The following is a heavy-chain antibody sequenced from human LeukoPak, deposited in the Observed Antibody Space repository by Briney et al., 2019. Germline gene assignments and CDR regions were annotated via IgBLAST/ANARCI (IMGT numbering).Heavy chain of an antibody. CDR3: AKNYDSSGYRYYYYGMDV. CDR2: ISGSGGST. J-gene: IGHJ6*02. CDR1: GFTFSSYA. D-gene: IGHD3-22*01. V-gene: IGHV3-23*01. Sequence: GASLRLSCAASGFTFSSYAMSWVRQAPGKGLEWVSAISGSGGSTYYADSVKGRFTISRDNSKNTLYLQMNSLRAEDTAVYYCAKNYDSSGYRYYYYGMDVWGRGTTVTVSS.